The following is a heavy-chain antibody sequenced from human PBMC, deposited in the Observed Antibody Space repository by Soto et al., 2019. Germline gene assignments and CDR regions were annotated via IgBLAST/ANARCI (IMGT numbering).Heavy chain of an antibody. Sequence: GGSLRLSCSASGFTFSSYAMHWVRQAPGKGLEYVSAISSNGGSTYYADSVKGRFTISRDNSKNTLYLQMSSLRAEDTAVYYCVKDLPGHPLANITFGGVMEGSWGQGTLVTVSS. J-gene: IGHJ5*02. CDR2: ISSNGGST. D-gene: IGHD3-16*01. CDR3: VKDLPGHPLANITFGGVMEGS. CDR1: GFTFSSYA. V-gene: IGHV3-64D*08.